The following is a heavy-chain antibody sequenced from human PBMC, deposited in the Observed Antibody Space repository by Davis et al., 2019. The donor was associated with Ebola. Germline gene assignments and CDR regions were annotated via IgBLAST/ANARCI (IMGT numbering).Heavy chain of an antibody. V-gene: IGHV5-51*01. J-gene: IGHJ3*01. CDR1: ENTFTTYW. CDR3: ASRRRTITGMDDGFDL. Sequence: GESLKISCKDSENTFTTYWIGWVRQMPGKGLEWMGLIYTGDSDTRYSPSFRGQVTISADKSTRTAYLQWGSLKASDTAMYYCASRRRTITGMDDGFDLWGQGTMVTVSS. D-gene: IGHD1-1*01. CDR2: IYTGDSDT.